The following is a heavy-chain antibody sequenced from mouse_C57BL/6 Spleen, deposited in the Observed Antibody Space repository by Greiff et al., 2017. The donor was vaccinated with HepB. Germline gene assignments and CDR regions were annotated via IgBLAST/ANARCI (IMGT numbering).Heavy chain of an antibody. Sequence: QVQLQQSGPELVKPGASVKISCKASGYAFSSSWMNWVKQRPGKGLEWIGRIYPGDGDTNYNGKFKGKATLTADKSSSTAYMQLSSLTSEDSAVYFCAKGEGRDYAMDYWGQGTSVTVSS. D-gene: IGHD3-3*01. V-gene: IGHV1-82*01. CDR2: IYPGDGDT. J-gene: IGHJ4*01. CDR1: GYAFSSSW. CDR3: AKGEGRDYAMDY.